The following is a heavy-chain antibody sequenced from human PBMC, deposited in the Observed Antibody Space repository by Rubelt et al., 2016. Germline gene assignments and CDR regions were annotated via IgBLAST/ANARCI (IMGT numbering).Heavy chain of an antibody. J-gene: IGHJ6*02. CDR1: GFTFSSYG. CDR2: ISYDGSNK. CDR3: AKDSVYDSYDYYYGMDV. Sequence: GFTFSSYGMHWVRQAPGKGLEWVAVISYDGSNKYYADSVKGRFTISRDNSKNTLYLQMDSLRAEDTAVYYCAKDSVYDSYDYYYGMDVWGQGTTVTVSS. V-gene: IGHV3-30*18. D-gene: IGHD2/OR15-2a*01.